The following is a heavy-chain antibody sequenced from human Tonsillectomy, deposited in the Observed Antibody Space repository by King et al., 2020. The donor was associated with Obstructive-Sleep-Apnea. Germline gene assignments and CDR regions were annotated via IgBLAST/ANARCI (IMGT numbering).Heavy chain of an antibody. CDR2: IYYSGST. D-gene: IGHD6-19*01. Sequence: VQLQESGPGLVKPSETLSLTCTVSGGSISSYYWSWIRQPPGKGLEWIGYIYYSGSTNYNPSLKSRVTISVDTSKNQFSLKLSSVTAADTAVYYCARLMAGTWDYWGQGTLVTVSS. CDR3: ARLMAGTWDY. J-gene: IGHJ4*02. V-gene: IGHV4-59*01. CDR1: GGSISSYY.